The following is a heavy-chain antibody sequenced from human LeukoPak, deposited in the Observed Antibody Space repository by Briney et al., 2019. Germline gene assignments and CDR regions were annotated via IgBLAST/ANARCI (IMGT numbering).Heavy chain of an antibody. CDR2: VNAGNGDT. Sequence: GASVKVSCKASGYNFITYTIHWVRQAPGQGLEWMGWVNAGNGDTKYSQNFQGTVTFTRDTSATTAYMELSSLRSEDTAVYFCARGRYSGYDSFAGVYWGQGTLVTVSS. CDR3: ARGRYSGYDSFAGVY. V-gene: IGHV1-3*01. D-gene: IGHD5-12*01. CDR1: GYNFITYT. J-gene: IGHJ4*02.